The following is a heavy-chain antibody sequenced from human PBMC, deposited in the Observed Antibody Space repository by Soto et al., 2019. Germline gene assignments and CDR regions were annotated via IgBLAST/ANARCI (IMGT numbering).Heavy chain of an antibody. V-gene: IGHV1-69*13. Sequence: EASVKVSCKSSGGTFSNSPISWVRQAPGQGLEWVGGVIPVFKTANYAQKFQGRVTITADESTNTAYMGLSSLRSGDTAVYFCARDTSRGEYDYWG. D-gene: IGHD3-10*01. CDR2: VIPVFKTA. J-gene: IGHJ4*01. CDR3: ARDTSRGEYDY. CDR1: GGTFSNSP.